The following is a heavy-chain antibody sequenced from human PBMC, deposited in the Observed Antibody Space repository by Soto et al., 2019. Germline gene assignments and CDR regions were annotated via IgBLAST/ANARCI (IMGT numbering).Heavy chain of an antibody. CDR2: ICHSGST. CDR1: GGSFSDYY. D-gene: IGHD3-9*01. V-gene: IGHV4-34*01. CDR3: ARLEGLATISYYFDY. J-gene: IGHJ4*02. Sequence: SETLSLTCAVFGGSFSDYYYSWIRQAPEMGLEWIGEICHSGSTIYNPSLKSRATISVDTSKNQFSLKVISMTAADTAVYYCARLEGLATISYYFDYWGQGTLVTVSS.